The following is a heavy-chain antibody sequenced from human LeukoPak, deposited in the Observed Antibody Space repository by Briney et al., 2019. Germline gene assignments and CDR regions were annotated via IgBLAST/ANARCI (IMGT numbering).Heavy chain of an antibody. CDR3: TTEPIPRDDYGDYNLYWYFDL. Sequence: PGGSLRLSCAASGFTFSNAWMSWVRQAPGKGLEWVGRIKSKTDGATTDYAAPVKGRFTISRADSKNTLYLQMNSLKTEDTAVYYCTTEPIPRDDYGDYNLYWYFDLWGRGTLVTVSS. CDR1: GFTFSNAW. D-gene: IGHD4-17*01. J-gene: IGHJ2*01. CDR2: IKSKTDGATT. V-gene: IGHV3-15*01.